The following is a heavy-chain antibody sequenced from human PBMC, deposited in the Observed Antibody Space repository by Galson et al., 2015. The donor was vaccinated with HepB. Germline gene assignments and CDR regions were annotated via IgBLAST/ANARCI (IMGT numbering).Heavy chain of an antibody. CDR3: AREAGGAGYFDWLLSPFDY. Sequence: SVKVSCKASGGTFSSYAISWVRQAPGQGLEWMGGIIPIFGTANYAQKFQGRVTMTRDTSISTAYVELSRLRSDDTAVYYCAREAGGAGYFDWLLSPFDYWGQGTLVTVSS. J-gene: IGHJ4*02. D-gene: IGHD3-9*01. V-gene: IGHV1-69*05. CDR1: GGTFSSYA. CDR2: IIPIFGTA.